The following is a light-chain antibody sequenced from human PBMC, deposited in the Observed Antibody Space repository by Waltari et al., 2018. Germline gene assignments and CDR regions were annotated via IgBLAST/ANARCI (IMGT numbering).Light chain of an antibody. CDR3: ATWDDSLKGPV. CDR1: NSNIGDNP. J-gene: IGLJ2*01. CDR2: RND. Sequence: QSVLTQPPSASGTPGQRVTIPCSGSNSNIGDNPVNWYQQLPGSAPKLLIYRNDQRPSGVPDRFSGSKSGTSASLAISGLQSEDEADYSCATWDDSLKGPVFGGGTKVTVL. V-gene: IGLV1-44*01.